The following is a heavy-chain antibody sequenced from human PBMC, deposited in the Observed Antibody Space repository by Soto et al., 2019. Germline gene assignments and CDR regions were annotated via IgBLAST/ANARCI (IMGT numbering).Heavy chain of an antibody. V-gene: IGHV4-34*01. J-gene: IGHJ5*02. Sequence: SKNLSLSCAVYGGSFSGYYWSWIRQPPGKGLEWIGEINHSGSTNYNPSLKSRVTISVDTSKNQFSLKLSSVAAADTAVYYCARGGIKHIVVVTAIPNWFYLCGQRTLVTVSS. CDR3: ARGGIKHIVVVTAIPNWFYL. CDR1: GGSFSGYY. D-gene: IGHD2-21*02. CDR2: INHSGST.